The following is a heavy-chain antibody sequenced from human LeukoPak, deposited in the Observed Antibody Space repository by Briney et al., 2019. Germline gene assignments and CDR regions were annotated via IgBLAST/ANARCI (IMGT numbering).Heavy chain of an antibody. CDR2: LHYTGST. J-gene: IGHJ5*02. Sequence: SETLSLTCTVSGGSIIATNYYWAWVRQPPGKGLECIGSLHYTGSTFTNPSLKSRVTMSVGTSKNQPSLKLSSVTAADTAVYYCARHGGGRFDPWGQGSLVTVSS. CDR3: ARHGGGRFDP. CDR1: GGSIIATNYY. D-gene: IGHD3-16*01. V-gene: IGHV4-39*01.